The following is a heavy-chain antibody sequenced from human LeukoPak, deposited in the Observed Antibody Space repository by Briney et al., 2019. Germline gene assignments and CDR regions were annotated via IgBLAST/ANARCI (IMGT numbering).Heavy chain of an antibody. CDR2: INHSGST. J-gene: IGHJ4*02. CDR3: ARGTRNRHYYDSSVYVDY. V-gene: IGHV4-34*01. D-gene: IGHD3-22*01. Sequence: SETLSLTCAVYGGSFSGYYWSWIRQPPGKGLEWIGEINHSGSTNYNPSLKSRVIMSVDTSKDQFSLKLSSVTAADTAVFYCARGTRNRHYYDSSVYVDYWGQGTLVTVSS. CDR1: GGSFSGYY.